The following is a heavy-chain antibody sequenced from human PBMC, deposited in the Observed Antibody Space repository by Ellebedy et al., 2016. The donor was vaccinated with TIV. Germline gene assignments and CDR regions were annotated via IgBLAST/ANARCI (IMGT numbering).Heavy chain of an antibody. CDR2: IKEDGSEK. CDR3: ARGDGWIDN. D-gene: IGHD5-24*01. J-gene: IGHJ4*02. Sequence: GGSLRLXXAASGFTFSGYWISWVRQAPGKGLEWVANIKEDGSEKYYVDSVKGRFTISRDNAKNSLYLQMNSLRAEDTAVYFCARGDGWIDNWGQGTLVTVSS. V-gene: IGHV3-7*04. CDR1: GFTFSGYW.